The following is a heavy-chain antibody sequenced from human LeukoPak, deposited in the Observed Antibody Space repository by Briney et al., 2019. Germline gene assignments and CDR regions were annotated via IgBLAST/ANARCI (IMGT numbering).Heavy chain of an antibody. CDR1: GFTFSSYA. CDR2: ISSDGSNK. CDR3: ARNHYDSSGYYFPLGY. Sequence: PGGSLRLSCAASGFTFSSYAMHWVRQAPGKGLEWVAVISSDGSNKYYADSVKGRFTISRDKSKNTLYLQMNSPRDEDTAMYYCARNHYDSSGYYFPLGYWGQGTLVTVSS. V-gene: IGHV3-30*04. J-gene: IGHJ4*02. D-gene: IGHD3-22*01.